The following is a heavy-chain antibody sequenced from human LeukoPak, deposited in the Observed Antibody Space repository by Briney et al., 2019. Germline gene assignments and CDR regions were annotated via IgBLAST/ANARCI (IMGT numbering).Heavy chain of an antibody. Sequence: TGGSLRLSCAASGFNYSSYTMNWVRQAPGMGLEWLSYISASRDITYYADSVKGRFTISRDNSKNTLYLQMNSLRAEDTAVYYCARDKSRKVGYDSSGFDYWGQGTLVAVSS. V-gene: IGHV3-48*01. D-gene: IGHD3-22*01. J-gene: IGHJ4*02. CDR1: GFNYSSYT. CDR2: ISASRDIT. CDR3: ARDKSRKVGYDSSGFDY.